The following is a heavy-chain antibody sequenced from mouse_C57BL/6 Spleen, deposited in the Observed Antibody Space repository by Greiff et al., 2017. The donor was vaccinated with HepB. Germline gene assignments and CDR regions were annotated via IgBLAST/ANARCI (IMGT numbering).Heavy chain of an antibody. J-gene: IGHJ2*01. CDR1: GYTFTDYY. CDR2: INPYNGGT. CDR3: AREVTTVVARENYFDY. Sequence: VQLQQSGPVLVKPGASVKMSCKASGYTFTDYYMNWVKQSHGKSLEWIGVINPYNGGTSYNQKFKGKATLTVDKSSSTAYMELNSLTSEDSAVYYCAREVTTVVARENYFDYWGQGTTLTVSS. V-gene: IGHV1-19*01. D-gene: IGHD1-1*01.